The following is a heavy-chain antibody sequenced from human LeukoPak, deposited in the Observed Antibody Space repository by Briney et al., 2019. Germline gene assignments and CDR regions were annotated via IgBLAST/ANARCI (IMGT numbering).Heavy chain of an antibody. CDR1: GASISNYY. V-gene: IGHV4-59*01. J-gene: IGHJ4*02. Sequence: SETLSLTCTVSGASISNYYWSWVRQPPGKGLDWIGNINYSGNINYNPSLKSRVTMSLDTSKNQFSLKLSSVTSADTAVYYCARGMVATYYFDDWGQGILVTVSS. D-gene: IGHD5-12*01. CDR3: ARGMVATYYFDD. CDR2: INYSGNI.